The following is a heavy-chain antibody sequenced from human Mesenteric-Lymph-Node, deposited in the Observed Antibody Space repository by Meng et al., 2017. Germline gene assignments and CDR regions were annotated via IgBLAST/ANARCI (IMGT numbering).Heavy chain of an antibody. D-gene: IGHD3-22*01. CDR1: GYSLTSGYY. CDR3: ARASSDYYDSSGYYYYFDY. V-gene: IGHV4-38-2*02. J-gene: IGHJ4*02. CDR2: IYHTGSP. Sequence: SETLSLTCTVSGYSLTSGYYWGWIRQPPGKGLEWIGSIYHTGSPNYNPSFRSRATISVDTSKNQFSLKLSSVTAADTAVYYCARASSDYYDSSGYYYYFDYWGQGTLVTVSS.